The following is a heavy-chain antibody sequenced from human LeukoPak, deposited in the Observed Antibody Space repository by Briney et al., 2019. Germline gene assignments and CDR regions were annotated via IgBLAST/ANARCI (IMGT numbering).Heavy chain of an antibody. J-gene: IGHJ4*02. Sequence: SETLSLTCTVSGGSISSSSYYWGWIRQPPGKGLEWIGSIYYSGSTYYNPSLKSRVTISVDTSKNQFSLKLSSVTAADTAAYYCARSRPSYYDILTGYYDFDYWGQGTLVTVSS. CDR2: IYYSGST. CDR1: GGSISSSSYY. V-gene: IGHV4-39*01. CDR3: ARSRPSYYDILTGYYDFDY. D-gene: IGHD3-9*01.